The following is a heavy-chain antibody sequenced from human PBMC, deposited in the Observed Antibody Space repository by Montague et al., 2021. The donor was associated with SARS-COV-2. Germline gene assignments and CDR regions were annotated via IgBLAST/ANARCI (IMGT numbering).Heavy chain of an antibody. D-gene: IGHD7-27*01. CDR3: ARHKTGDPSFGD. V-gene: IGHV4-39*01. CDR1: GGSIMRTDYY. CDR2: IYYSGRT. J-gene: IGHJ4*02. Sequence: SETLSLTCTVSGGSIMRTDYYWGWIRQAPGKGLEWIGSIYYSGRTRYTPSLNTRLSMSVDKSKNQFSLRLNSVTAADTSIYYCARHKTGDPSFGDLGQGTIVTVSS.